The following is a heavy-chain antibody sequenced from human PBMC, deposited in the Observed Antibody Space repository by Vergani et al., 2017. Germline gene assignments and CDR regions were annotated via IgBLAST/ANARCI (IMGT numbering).Heavy chain of an antibody. CDR3: AKDDPDSSSAC. J-gene: IGHJ4*02. CDR1: GFTFSNYA. CDR2: ISGSGGST. D-gene: IGHD6-13*01. V-gene: IGHV3-23*01. Sequence: EVQVLESGGGLVQPGGSLRLSCAASGFTFSNYAMTWVRQAPGKGLEWVSAISGSGGSTYYADSVKGRFTISRDNSKNTLYLQMNSLRAEDTAVYYCAKDDPDSSSACWGQGTLVTVSS.